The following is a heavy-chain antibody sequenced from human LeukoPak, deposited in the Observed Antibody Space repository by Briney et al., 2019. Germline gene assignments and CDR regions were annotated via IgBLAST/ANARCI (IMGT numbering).Heavy chain of an antibody. V-gene: IGHV4-34*01. CDR1: GGSFSGYY. J-gene: IGHJ4*02. CDR2: INHSGST. CDR3: ARGRGFGYSSGWYFDY. D-gene: IGHD6-19*01. Sequence: PSETLSLTCAVYGGSFSGYYWSWIRQPPGKGLEWIGEINHSGSTNYNPSLKSRVTISVDTSKNQFSLKLSSVTAADTAVYHCARGRGFGYSSGWYFDYWGQGTLVTVSS.